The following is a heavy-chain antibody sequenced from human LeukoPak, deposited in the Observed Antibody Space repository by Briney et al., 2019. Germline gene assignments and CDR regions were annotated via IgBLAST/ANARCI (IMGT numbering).Heavy chain of an antibody. CDR2: IIPIFGTA. D-gene: IGHD3-16*01. CDR1: GGTFSSYA. Sequence: GASVKVSCKASGGTFSSYAISWVRQAPGQGLEWMGGIIPIFGTANYAQKFQGRVTITADESTSTAYMELSSLRSEDTAVYYCASHARLGGLFDYWGQGTLVTVSS. V-gene: IGHV1-69*13. J-gene: IGHJ4*02. CDR3: ASHARLGGLFDY.